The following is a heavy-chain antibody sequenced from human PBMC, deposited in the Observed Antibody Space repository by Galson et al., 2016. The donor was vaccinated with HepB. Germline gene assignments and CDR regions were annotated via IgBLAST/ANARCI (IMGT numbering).Heavy chain of an antibody. J-gene: IGHJ5*02. V-gene: IGHV1-24*01. CDR2: FDPEDGET. CDR1: GYTLTELS. D-gene: IGHD3-10*01. CDR3: TRDIVTWSGGGGWFDP. Sequence: SVKVSCKVSGYTLTELSMHWVRQAPGKGLEWMGGFDPEDGETIYAQKFQGRVTMTTDTSTSTAYMDLKSLRSDDTAVYYCTRDIVTWSGGGGWFDPWGQGTLVTVSS.